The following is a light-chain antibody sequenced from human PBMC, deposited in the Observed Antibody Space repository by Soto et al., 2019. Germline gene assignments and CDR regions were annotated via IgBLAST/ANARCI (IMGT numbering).Light chain of an antibody. CDR1: SSNIGSQP. J-gene: IGLJ2*01. CDR3: AAWDDSLNGLV. V-gene: IGLV1-44*01. CDR2: TNT. Sequence: QSVLTQPPSASGTPGQRVTVSCSGSSSNIGSQPVNWYQQLPGTAPKLLIYTNTLRPSGVPDRFSGSKSGTSASLAISGLQSEDEADYHCAAWDDSLNGLVFGGGTKVTVL.